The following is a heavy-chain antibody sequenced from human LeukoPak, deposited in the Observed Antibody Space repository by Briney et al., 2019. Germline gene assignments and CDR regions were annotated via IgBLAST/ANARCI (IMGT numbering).Heavy chain of an antibody. CDR3: ARVQGYSGYDYFDY. J-gene: IGHJ4*02. CDR1: GFTFSSYG. V-gene: IGHV3-30*03. CDR2: ISYDGSNK. Sequence: PGGSLRLSCAASGFTFSSYGMHWVRQAPGKGLEWVAVISYDGSNKYYADSVKGRFTISRDNSKNTLYLQMNSLRAEDTAVYYCARVQGYSGYDYFDYWGQGTLVTVSS. D-gene: IGHD5-12*01.